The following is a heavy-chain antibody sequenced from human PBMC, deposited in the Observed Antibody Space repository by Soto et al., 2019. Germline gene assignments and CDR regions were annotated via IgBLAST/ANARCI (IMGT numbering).Heavy chain of an antibody. D-gene: IGHD3-3*01. CDR2: IGAYNGNT. Sequence: ASVKVSCKASGYTFTSYGISWVRQAPGQGLEWMGWIGAYNGNTNYAQKLQGRVTMTTDTSTSTAYMELRSLRSDDTAVYYCAREFDLPGYYDFWSGYYPLDYWGQGTLVTVSS. CDR3: AREFDLPGYYDFWSGYYPLDY. CDR1: GYTFTSYG. V-gene: IGHV1-18*04. J-gene: IGHJ4*02.